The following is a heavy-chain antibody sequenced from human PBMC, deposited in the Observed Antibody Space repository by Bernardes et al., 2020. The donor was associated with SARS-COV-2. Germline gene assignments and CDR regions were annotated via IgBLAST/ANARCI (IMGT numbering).Heavy chain of an antibody. CDR3: AKDRVENNRGWFDY. D-gene: IGHD3-10*01. CDR2: ISGGGDTI. V-gene: IGHV3-23*01. J-gene: IGHJ4*02. Sequence: GGSLRLSCAASGFTFSNYALSWVRQAPGKGLEWVSGISGGGDTISYADSVRGRFDISRDNSKNTLYLQMNGLRAEDTAVYYCAKDRVENNRGWFDYWGQGTLVTVSS. CDR1: GFTFSNYA.